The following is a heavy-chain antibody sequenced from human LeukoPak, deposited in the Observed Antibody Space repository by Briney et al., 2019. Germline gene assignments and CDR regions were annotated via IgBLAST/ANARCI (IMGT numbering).Heavy chain of an antibody. D-gene: IGHD3-9*01. J-gene: IGHJ4*02. Sequence: SGPTLVNPTQTLTLTCTFSGFSLSTSGVGVGWIRQPPGKALEWLALIYWDDDKRYSPSLKSRLTITKDTSKNQVVLTMTNMDPVDTATYYCARRPDYDILTGYFDYWGQGTLVTVSS. V-gene: IGHV2-5*02. CDR2: IYWDDDK. CDR1: GFSLSTSGVG. CDR3: ARRPDYDILTGYFDY.